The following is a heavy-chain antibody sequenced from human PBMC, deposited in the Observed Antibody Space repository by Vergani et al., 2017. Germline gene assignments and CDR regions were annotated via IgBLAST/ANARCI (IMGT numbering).Heavy chain of an antibody. V-gene: IGHV3-74*01. CDR3: ARDLLPNYDFWSGYSHAYYYYYGMDV. CDR1: GFPFSDYG. Sequence: VQLVESGGGEVQPGRSLRLSCSAAGFPFSDYGVHWVRQAPGKGLVWVSRINSDGSSTSYADSVKGRFTISRDNAKNTLYLQMNSLRAEDTAVYYCARDLLPNYDFWSGYSHAYYYYYGMDVWGQGTTVTVSS. J-gene: IGHJ6*02. CDR2: INSDGSST. D-gene: IGHD3-3*01.